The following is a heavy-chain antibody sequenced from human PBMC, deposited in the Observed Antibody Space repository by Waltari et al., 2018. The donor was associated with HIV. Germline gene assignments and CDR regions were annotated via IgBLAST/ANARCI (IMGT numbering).Heavy chain of an antibody. V-gene: IGHV3-23*01. Sequence: EVQLLESGGGLVQTGGSLRLSCAASGFTFSNYGMNWVRQAPGKGLEWVASISDSGGNTYYADSLKGRFTISRDNSKNTLYLQMNSLRAEDTAVYFCVKEHQYSHTWYSYYGMDVWGQGTTVTVSS. J-gene: IGHJ6*02. CDR1: GFTFSNYG. D-gene: IGHD6-13*01. CDR3: VKEHQYSHTWYSYYGMDV. CDR2: ISDSGGNT.